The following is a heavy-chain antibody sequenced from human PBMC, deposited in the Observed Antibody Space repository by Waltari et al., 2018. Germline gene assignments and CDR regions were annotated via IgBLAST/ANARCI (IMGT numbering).Heavy chain of an antibody. Sequence: EVQLLESGGGLVQRGGALGLSCGGSGSTFRSSAMSWVRPAPGKGLEWVSVIYSGGSSTYYADSVKGRFTISRDNSKNTLYLQMNSLRAEDTAVYYCAKDSHGTMVQGALDYWGQGTLVTVSS. CDR3: AKDSHGTMVQGALDY. V-gene: IGHV3-23*03. D-gene: IGHD3-10*01. J-gene: IGHJ4*02. CDR1: GSTFRSSA. CDR2: IYSGGSST.